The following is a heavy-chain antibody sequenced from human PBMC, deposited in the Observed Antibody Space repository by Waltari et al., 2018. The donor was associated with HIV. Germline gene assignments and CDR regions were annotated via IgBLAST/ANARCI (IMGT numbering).Heavy chain of an antibody. D-gene: IGHD4-17*01. CDR3: ARSYDYGGNPIYYGMDV. J-gene: IGHJ6*02. CDR1: RYTFPSSY. V-gene: IGHV1-8*01. CDR2: MNPNSVNT. Sequence: QVPLLQSGAEVKKPGPSVRVSCKDSRYTFPSSYSNWRRQATGQGLEWMGWMNPNSVNTGYAKKFQGRVTMTRNTSISTAYMELSSLRSEDTAVYYCARSYDYGGNPIYYGMDVWGQGTTVTVSS.